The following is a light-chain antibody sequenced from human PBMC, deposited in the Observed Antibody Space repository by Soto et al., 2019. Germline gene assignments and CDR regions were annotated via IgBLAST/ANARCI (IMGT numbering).Light chain of an antibody. V-gene: IGKV3-11*01. CDR3: QQRNNWPGT. Sequence: EIVLTQSPATLSLSPGERATLSCRASQSVSSYLAWYQQQPGQAPSLLIYDASNRATGIPARFSGSGSGTDFTLTISSLEPEDLAVYYCQQRNNWPGTFGQGTRLEIK. CDR2: DAS. CDR1: QSVSSY. J-gene: IGKJ5*01.